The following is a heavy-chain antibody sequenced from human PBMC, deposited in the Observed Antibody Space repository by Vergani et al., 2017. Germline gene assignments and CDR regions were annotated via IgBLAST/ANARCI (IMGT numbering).Heavy chain of an antibody. D-gene: IGHD2-2*01. CDR3: AGDSRYCSSTSCYVGRDWFDP. CDR1: GYTFTSYY. V-gene: IGHV1-46*01. CDR2: INTSGGSP. Sequence: QVQLVQSGAEVKKPGASVKVSCKPSGYTFTSYYMHWVRQAPGQGLGWLEIINTSGGSPSHAQKLQGRVTMPRDKSTSTVYMKLSSLRSKDTAVYYCAGDSRYCSSTSCYVGRDWFDPWGQGTLVTVSS. J-gene: IGHJ5*02.